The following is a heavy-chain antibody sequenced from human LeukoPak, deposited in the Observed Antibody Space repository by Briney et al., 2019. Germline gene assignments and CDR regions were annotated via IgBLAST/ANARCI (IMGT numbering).Heavy chain of an antibody. Sequence: SETLSLTCTVSGGSNSSSSYYWGWIRQPPGKGLEWIGSIYYSGSTYYNPSLKSRVTISVDTSKNQFSLKLSSVTAADTAVYYCVSGSSWYHYFDYWGQGTLVTVSS. D-gene: IGHD6-13*01. J-gene: IGHJ4*02. V-gene: IGHV4-39*01. CDR1: GGSNSSSSYY. CDR3: VSGSSWYHYFDY. CDR2: IYYSGST.